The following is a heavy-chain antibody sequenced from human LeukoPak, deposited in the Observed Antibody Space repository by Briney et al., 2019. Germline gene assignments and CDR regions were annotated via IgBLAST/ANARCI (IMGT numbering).Heavy chain of an antibody. CDR3: ASSMLRFLEWLPPDAFDI. D-gene: IGHD3-3*01. CDR1: GFTFSSYW. CDR2: IKQDGSEK. Sequence: PGGSLRLSCAASGFTFSSYWMSWVRQAPGKGLEWVANIKQDGSEKYYVDSVKGRFTISRDNAKNSLYLQMNSLRAEDTAVYYCASSMLRFLEWLPPDAFDIWGQGTMVTVSS. J-gene: IGHJ3*02. V-gene: IGHV3-7*01.